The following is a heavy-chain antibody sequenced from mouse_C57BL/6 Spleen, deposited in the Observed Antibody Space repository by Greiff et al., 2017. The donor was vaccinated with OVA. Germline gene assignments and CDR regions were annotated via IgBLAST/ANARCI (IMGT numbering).Heavy chain of an antibody. CDR3: THYDYDDYDAMDY. V-gene: IGHV14-4*01. J-gene: IGHJ4*01. CDR2: IDPGNGDT. CDR1: GFNIKDDY. Sequence: VQLQQSGAELVRPGASVKLSCTASGFNIKDDYMHWVKQRPEQGLEWIGWIDPGNGDTEYASKFQGKATITADTSSNTAYLQLSSLTSEDTAVYYCTHYDYDDYDAMDYWGQGTSVTVSS. D-gene: IGHD2-4*01.